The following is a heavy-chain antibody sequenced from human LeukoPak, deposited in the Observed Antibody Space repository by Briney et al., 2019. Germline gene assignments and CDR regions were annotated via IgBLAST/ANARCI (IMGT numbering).Heavy chain of an antibody. D-gene: IGHD2-2*01. Sequence: SQTLSLTCAVSGGSISSGGYSWSWIRQPPGKGLEWIGYIYHSGSTYYNPSLKSRVSISVDTSKNQFSLKLTSVTSADTAVYYCARDGPAYTSRWYDYYYGLDVWGQGTTVTVSS. CDR3: ARDGPAYTSRWYDYYYGLDV. CDR2: IYHSGST. CDR1: GGSISSGGYS. J-gene: IGHJ6*02. V-gene: IGHV4-30-2*01.